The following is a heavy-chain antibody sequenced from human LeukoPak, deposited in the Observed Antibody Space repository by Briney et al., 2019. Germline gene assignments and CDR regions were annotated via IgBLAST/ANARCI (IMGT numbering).Heavy chain of an antibody. V-gene: IGHV1-46*01. CDR3: ARGISGYGYYYGMDV. CDR1: GYTFSNYY. CDR2: INPSGGST. Sequence: ASVKVSCKASGYTFSNYYLHWVRQAPGQGLQWMGMINPSGGSTSYAQKFQGRVTLTRDTSTSTVYMELSSLRSEDTAVYYCARGISGYGYYYGMDVWGQGTTVTVSS. D-gene: IGHD5-18*01. J-gene: IGHJ6*02.